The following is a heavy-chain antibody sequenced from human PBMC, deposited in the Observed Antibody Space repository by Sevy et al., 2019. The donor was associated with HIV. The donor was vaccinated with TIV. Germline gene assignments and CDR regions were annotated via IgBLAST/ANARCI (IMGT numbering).Heavy chain of an antibody. CDR3: ALERLSSDVAEYFQN. CDR2: ISFDGSNK. J-gene: IGHJ1*01. Sequence: GGSLRLSCAASGFTFTLYSMHWVRQAPGKGLEWVATISFDGSNKHYADSVNGRFTISRDNSQNSLYLQMNSLRTEDTAVYYCALERLSSDVAEYFQNWGQGTLVTVSS. CDR1: GFTFTLYS. V-gene: IGHV3-30-3*01. D-gene: IGHD1-1*01.